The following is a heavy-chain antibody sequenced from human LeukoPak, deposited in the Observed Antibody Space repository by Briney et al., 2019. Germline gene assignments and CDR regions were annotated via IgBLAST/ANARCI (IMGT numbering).Heavy chain of an antibody. CDR3: ARDFQGNYYYYGMDV. Sequence: PGGSLRLSCAASGFTFSSYWMSWVRQAPGKGLEWVANIKQDGSEKYYVDSVKGRFTISRDNAKNSLYLQMNSLRAEDTAVYYCARDFQGNYYYYGMDVWGQGTTVTVSS. J-gene: IGHJ6*02. D-gene: IGHD6-13*01. V-gene: IGHV3-7*01. CDR2: IKQDGSEK. CDR1: GFTFSSYW.